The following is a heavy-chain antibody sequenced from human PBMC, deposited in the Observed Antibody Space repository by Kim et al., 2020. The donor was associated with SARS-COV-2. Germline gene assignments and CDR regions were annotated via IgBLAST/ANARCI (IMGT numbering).Heavy chain of an antibody. CDR1: GFTFSSYG. V-gene: IGHV3-30*18. CDR3: AKDRLRSNWNYEYYYGMDV. CDR2: ISYDGSNK. D-gene: IGHD1-7*01. J-gene: IGHJ6*02. Sequence: GGSLRLSCAASGFTFSSYGMHWVRQAPGKGLEWVAVISYDGSNKYYADSVKGRFTISRDNSKNTLYLQMNSLRAEDTAVYYCAKDRLRSNWNYEYYYGMDVWGQGTTVTVSS.